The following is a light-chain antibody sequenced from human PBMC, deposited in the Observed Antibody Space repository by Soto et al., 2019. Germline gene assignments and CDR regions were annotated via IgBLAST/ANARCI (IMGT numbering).Light chain of an antibody. J-gene: IGKJ4*01. CDR2: DAS. V-gene: IGKV1-33*01. CDR1: QRMSGW. Sequence: DIQMTQSPSTLSASVGDTVTITCRASQRMSGWLAWHQQKPGKAPKLLIYDASNLETGVPSRFSGSGSGTDFTFTISSLQPEDIATYYCQQYDNLPLTFGGGTKVDIK. CDR3: QQYDNLPLT.